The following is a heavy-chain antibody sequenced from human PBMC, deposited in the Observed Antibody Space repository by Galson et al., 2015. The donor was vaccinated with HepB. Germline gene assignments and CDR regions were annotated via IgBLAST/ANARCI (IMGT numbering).Heavy chain of an antibody. CDR3: ARDHRWYFDY. J-gene: IGHJ4*02. D-gene: IGHD2-15*01. V-gene: IGHV1-18*04. Sequence: SVKVSCKASGYSFTTNGISWVRQAPGQGLEWMGWISANSGKTNCAQKYQNRVTLTRDTATSTVHMELRSLRSDDTAVYYCARDHRWYFDYWGQGTLVTVSS. CDR1: GYSFTTNG. CDR2: ISANSGKT.